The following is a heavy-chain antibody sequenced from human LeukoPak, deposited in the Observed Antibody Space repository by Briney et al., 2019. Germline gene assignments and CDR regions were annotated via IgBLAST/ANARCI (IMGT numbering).Heavy chain of an antibody. J-gene: IGHJ4*02. CDR2: IYYSGST. CDR1: GGSISSYY. D-gene: IGHD1-26*01. CDR3: ARVMRRGWEIDY. Sequence: PSETLSLTCTVSGGSISSYYWSWIRQPPGKGLEWIGYIYYSGSTNYNPSLKSRVTISVDTSKNQFSLKLSSVTAADTAVYYCARVMRRGWEIDYWGQGTLVTVSS. V-gene: IGHV4-59*01.